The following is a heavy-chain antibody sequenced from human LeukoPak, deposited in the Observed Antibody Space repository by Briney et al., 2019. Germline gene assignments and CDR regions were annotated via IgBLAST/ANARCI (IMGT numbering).Heavy chain of an antibody. Sequence: GRSLRLSCAASGFTFSSYGMHWVRQAPGKGLEWVAVISYDGSNKYYADSVKGRFTISRDNSKNTLYLQMNSLRAEDTAVYYSAKYSGSYNCFDYWGQGTLVTVSS. CDR2: ISYDGSNK. CDR1: GFTFSSYG. CDR3: AKYSGSYNCFDY. D-gene: IGHD1-26*01. J-gene: IGHJ4*02. V-gene: IGHV3-30*18.